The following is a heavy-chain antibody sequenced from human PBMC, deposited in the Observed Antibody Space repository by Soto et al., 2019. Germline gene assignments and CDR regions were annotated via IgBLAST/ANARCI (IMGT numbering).Heavy chain of an antibody. J-gene: IGHJ4*02. CDR3: ARDKGQQQLVAHFDY. V-gene: IGHV3-33*01. Sequence: GESLKISCAASGFTFSSYGMHWVRQAPGKGLEWVAVIWYDGSNKYYADSVKGRFTISRDNSKNTLYLQMNSLRAEDTAVYYCARDKGQQQLVAHFDYWGQGTLVTVSS. D-gene: IGHD6-13*01. CDR1: GFTFSSYG. CDR2: IWYDGSNK.